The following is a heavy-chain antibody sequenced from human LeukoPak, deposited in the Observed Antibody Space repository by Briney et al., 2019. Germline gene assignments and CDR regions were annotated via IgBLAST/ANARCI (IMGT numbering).Heavy chain of an antibody. CDR3: AADRSSGWNGGDY. CDR1: GFTFTSSA. Sequence: SVKVSCTASGFTFTSSAVQWVRQARGQRLEWIGWIVVGSGNTNYAQKFQERVTITRDMSTSTAYMELSSLRSEDTAVYYCAADRSSGWNGGDYWGQGTLVTVSS. D-gene: IGHD6-19*01. V-gene: IGHV1-58*01. CDR2: IVVGSGNT. J-gene: IGHJ4*02.